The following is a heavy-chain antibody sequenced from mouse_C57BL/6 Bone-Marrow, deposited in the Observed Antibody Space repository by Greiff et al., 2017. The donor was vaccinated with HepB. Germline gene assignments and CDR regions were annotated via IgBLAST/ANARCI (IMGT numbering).Heavy chain of an antibody. V-gene: IGHV6-3*01. J-gene: IGHJ1*03. Sequence: EVKLEESGGGLVQPGGSMKLSCVASGFTFSNYWMNWVRQSPEKGLEWVAQIRLKSDNYATNYAESVKGRFTISRDDSKSSVYLQMNNLRAEDTGIYYCTYYGSSNWYFDVWGTGTTVTVSS. CDR1: GFTFSNYW. CDR2: IRLKSDNYAT. CDR3: TYYGSSNWYFDV. D-gene: IGHD1-1*01.